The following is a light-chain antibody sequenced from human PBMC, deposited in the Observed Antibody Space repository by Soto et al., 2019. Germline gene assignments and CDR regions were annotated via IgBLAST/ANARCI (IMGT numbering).Light chain of an antibody. Sequence: PGERVTLSCRASQSVSSSYLTWYQQKPGQAPRLLIYGASTRATSIPARFSGSGSGTDFTLTISSLQSEDFAVYYCQQYNSSPITFGQGTRLEIK. J-gene: IGKJ5*01. CDR1: QSVSSSY. V-gene: IGKV3D-7*01. CDR2: GAS. CDR3: QQYNSSPIT.